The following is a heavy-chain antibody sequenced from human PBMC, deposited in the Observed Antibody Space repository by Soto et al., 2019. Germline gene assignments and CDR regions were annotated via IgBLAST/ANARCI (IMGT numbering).Heavy chain of an antibody. V-gene: IGHV1-18*01. CDR1: GYTPTNYD. CDR3: ARGLYRRGTYYAFDN. J-gene: IGHJ4*02. Sequence: QVPLVQSGPEVKKPGASVKVSCKTSGYTPTNYDIGWVRQAPGQGLEYMGWISVYNGNTNYARKLQDRVTLTTDTSTRTAYMELRSLQSDDTAIYYCARGLYRRGTYYAFDNWGQGTLVTVSS. D-gene: IGHD1-26*01. CDR2: ISVYNGNT.